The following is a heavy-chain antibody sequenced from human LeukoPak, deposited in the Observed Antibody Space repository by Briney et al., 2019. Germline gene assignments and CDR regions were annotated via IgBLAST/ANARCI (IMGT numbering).Heavy chain of an antibody. CDR1: EGTFSNSA. J-gene: IGHJ6*03. CDR3: ASRLPGIAVAGNLQKIYYYYYYMDV. Sequence: ASVKVSCKASEGTFSNSAISWVRQAPGQGLEWMGGIIPILGTSTYAQKFQGRVTITADKSTSTAYMELSSLRSEDTAVYYCASRLPGIAVAGNLQKIYYYYYYMDVWGKGTTVTVSS. V-gene: IGHV1-69*06. D-gene: IGHD6-19*01. CDR2: IIPILGTS.